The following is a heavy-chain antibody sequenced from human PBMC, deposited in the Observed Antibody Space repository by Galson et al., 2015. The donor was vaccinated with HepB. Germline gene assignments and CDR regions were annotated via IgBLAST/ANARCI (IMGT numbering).Heavy chain of an antibody. V-gene: IGHV3-30*18. J-gene: IGHJ6*03. D-gene: IGHD3-9*01. Sequence: SLRLSCAASGFTFSSYGMHWVRQAPGKGLEWVAVISYDGSNKYYADSVKGRFTISRDNSKNTLYLQMNSLRAEDTAVYYRAKGGYDILTGYSKVGFYYYMDVWGKGTTVTVSS. CDR3: AKGGYDILTGYSKVGFYYYMDV. CDR1: GFTFSSYG. CDR2: ISYDGSNK.